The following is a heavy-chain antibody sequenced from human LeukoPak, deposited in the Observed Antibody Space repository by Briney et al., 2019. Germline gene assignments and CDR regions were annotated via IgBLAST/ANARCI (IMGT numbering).Heavy chain of an antibody. CDR2: ISAYNGNT. CDR3: ARGQSGYPGLGWFDP. V-gene: IGHV1-18*01. J-gene: IGHJ5*02. D-gene: IGHD2-2*03. Sequence: ASVKVSCKASGYTFTSYGISWVRQAPGQGLEWMGWISAYNGNTNYAQKLQGRVTMTTDTSTSTAYMELRSLRSDDTAVYYCARGQSGYPGLGWFDPWGRGTLVTVSS. CDR1: GYTFTSYG.